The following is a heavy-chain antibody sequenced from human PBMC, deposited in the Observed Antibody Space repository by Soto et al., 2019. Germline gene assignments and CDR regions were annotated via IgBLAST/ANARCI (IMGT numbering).Heavy chain of an antibody. Sequence: SLRLSCAASGFTFSSYAMSWVPQAPGKGLEWVSAISGSGGSTYYADSVKGRFTISRENSKNTLYLQMNSLRAEDTAVYYCAKVAVAGTFRDYFDYWGQGTLVTVSS. CDR2: ISGSGGST. J-gene: IGHJ4*02. CDR1: GFTFSSYA. D-gene: IGHD6-19*01. V-gene: IGHV3-23*01. CDR3: AKVAVAGTFRDYFDY.